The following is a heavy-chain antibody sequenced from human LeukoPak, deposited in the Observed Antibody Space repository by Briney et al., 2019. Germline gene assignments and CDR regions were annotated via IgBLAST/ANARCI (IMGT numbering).Heavy chain of an antibody. J-gene: IGHJ5*02. D-gene: IGHD4-17*01. CDR3: AKLMYDYGDLRNSFDP. CDR1: GFTFSSYA. V-gene: IGHV3-23*01. Sequence: GGSLRLSCAASGFTFSSYAMSWVRQAPGKGLEWVSAISGSGGSTYYADSVKGRFTISRDNSKNTLYLQMNSLRAEDTAVYYCAKLMYDYGDLRNSFDPWGQGTLVTVSS. CDR2: ISGSGGST.